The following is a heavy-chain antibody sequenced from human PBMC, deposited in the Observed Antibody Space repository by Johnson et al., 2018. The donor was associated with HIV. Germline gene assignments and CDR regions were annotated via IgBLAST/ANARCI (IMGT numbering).Heavy chain of an antibody. V-gene: IGHV3-74*01. CDR3: AGDRSENAFDI. CDR2: INADGRST. J-gene: IGHJ3*02. Sequence: VQLVESGGGLVQPGGSLRLSCAASGFTFGRYWMHWVRQAPGKGLVWVSRINADGRSTTYADSVKGRFTISRDNAQNTLYLQMNRLRAEDTAVYYCAGDRSENAFDIWGQGTMVTVSS. CDR1: GFTFGRYW.